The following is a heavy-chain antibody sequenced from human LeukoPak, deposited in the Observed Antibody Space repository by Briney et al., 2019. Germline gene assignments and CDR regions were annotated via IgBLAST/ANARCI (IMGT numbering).Heavy chain of an antibody. J-gene: IGHJ4*02. Sequence: SWVRQHPGKGLEWIGHIYYSGSTYYNPSLKSRVTISVDTSENQFSLKLSSVTAADTAVYYCASLVVLTATVDYWGQGTLVTVSS. D-gene: IGHD2-21*02. V-gene: IGHV4-31*02. CDR2: IYYSGST. CDR3: ASLVVLTATVDY.